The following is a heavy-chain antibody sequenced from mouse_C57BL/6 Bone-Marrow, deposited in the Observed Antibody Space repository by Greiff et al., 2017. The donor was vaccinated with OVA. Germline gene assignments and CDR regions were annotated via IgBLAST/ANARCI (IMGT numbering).Heavy chain of an antibody. V-gene: IGHV1-63*01. J-gene: IGHJ2*01. CDR3: AREGYGFDY. CDR2: IYPGGGYT. CDR1: GYTFTNYW. D-gene: IGHD2-2*01. Sequence: QVQLKESGAELVRPGTSVKMSCKASGYTFTNYWIGWAKQRPGHGLEWIGDIYPGGGYTNYNEKFKGKATLTADKSSSTAYMQFSSLTSEDSAIYYCAREGYGFDYWSQGTTLTVSS.